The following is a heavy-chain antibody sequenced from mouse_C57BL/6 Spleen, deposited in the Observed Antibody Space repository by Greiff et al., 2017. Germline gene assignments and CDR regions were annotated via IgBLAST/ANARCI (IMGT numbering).Heavy chain of an antibody. J-gene: IGHJ4*01. CDR2: ISSGGSYT. D-gene: IGHD1-1*01. V-gene: IGHV5-6*01. CDR1: GFTFSSYG. Sequence: EVKLMESGGDLVKPGGSLKLSCAASGFTFSSYGMSWVRQTPDKRLEWVATISSGGSYTYYPDSVKGRFTISRDNAKNTLYLQMSSLKSEDTAMYYCARHEDYGSSCDAMDYWGQGTSVTVSS. CDR3: ARHEDYGSSCDAMDY.